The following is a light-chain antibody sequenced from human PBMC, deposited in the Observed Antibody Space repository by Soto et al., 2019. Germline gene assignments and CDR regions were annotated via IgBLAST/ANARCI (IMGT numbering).Light chain of an antibody. CDR2: EAT. CDR3: CSYAGSMTWV. CDR1: SSDVGGYTV. V-gene: IGLV2-23*01. J-gene: IGLJ3*02. Sequence: QSALTQPASVSGSPGQSITISCTGSSSDVGGYTVVSWYQHHPGKAPKVMIYEATKRPSGVSHRFSGSKSGNTASLTISGLQAEDEGEYYCCSYAGSMTWVFGGGTKVTVL.